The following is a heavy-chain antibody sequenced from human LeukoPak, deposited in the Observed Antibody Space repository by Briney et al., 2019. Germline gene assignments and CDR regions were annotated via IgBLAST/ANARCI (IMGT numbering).Heavy chain of an antibody. CDR1: GFTFSSYS. CDR3: ARAPEGGYYDSSGYPWDY. J-gene: IGHJ4*02. V-gene: IGHV3-48*01. Sequence: GGSLRLSCAASGFTFSSYSMNWVRQAPGKGLEWVSYISSSSSTIYYADSVKGRFTISRDNAKNSLYLQMNSLRAEDTAVYYCARAPEGGYYDSSGYPWDYWGQGTLVTVSS. CDR2: ISSSSSTI. D-gene: IGHD3-22*01.